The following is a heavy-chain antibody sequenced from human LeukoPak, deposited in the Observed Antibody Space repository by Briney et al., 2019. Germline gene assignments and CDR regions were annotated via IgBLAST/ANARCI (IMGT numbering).Heavy chain of an antibody. D-gene: IGHD5-18*01. CDR3: AREDTAIDY. CDR1: GFTFSSYA. CDR2: ISYDGSNK. J-gene: IGHJ4*02. Sequence: GRSLRLSCAVSGFTFSSYAMHWDRQAPGKGLEWVAVISYDGSNKYYADSVKGRFTISRDNSKNTLYLQMNSLRAEDTAVYYCAREDTAIDYWGQGTLVTVSS. V-gene: IGHV3-30-3*01.